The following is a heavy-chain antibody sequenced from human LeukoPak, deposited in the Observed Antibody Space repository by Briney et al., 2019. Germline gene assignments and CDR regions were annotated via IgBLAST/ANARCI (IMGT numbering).Heavy chain of an antibody. CDR3: ARDRSSSWYRADAGFDY. Sequence: SETLSLTCTVSGGSISSYYWSWIRQPPGKGLEWIGNIDYSWRTKYNPSLMSRATLLKDAPKNQFSLKLSSVTAADAAVYYCARDRSSSWYRADAGFDYWGQGTLVTVSS. CDR2: IDYSWRT. CDR1: GGSISSYY. D-gene: IGHD6-13*01. J-gene: IGHJ4*02. V-gene: IGHV4-59*01.